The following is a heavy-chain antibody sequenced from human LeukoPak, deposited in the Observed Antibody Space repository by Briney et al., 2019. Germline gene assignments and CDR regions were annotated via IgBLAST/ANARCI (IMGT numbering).Heavy chain of an antibody. CDR3: ARGVTMIVVAPYWFDP. Sequence: SETLSLTCTVSGGSISSSSYYWGWIRQPPGKGLEWIGSIYYSGSTYYNPSLKSRVTISVDTSKNQFSLKLSSVTAADTAVYYCARGVTMIVVAPYWFDPWGQGTLVTVSS. CDR1: GGSISSSSYY. CDR2: IYYSGST. D-gene: IGHD3-22*01. V-gene: IGHV4-39*07. J-gene: IGHJ5*02.